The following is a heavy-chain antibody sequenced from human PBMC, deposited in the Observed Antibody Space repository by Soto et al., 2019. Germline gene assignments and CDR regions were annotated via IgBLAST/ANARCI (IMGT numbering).Heavy chain of an antibody. V-gene: IGHV4-31*03. Sequence: QVQLQESGPGLVKPSQTLSLTCTVSGGSINDGAYYWIWIRQHPGRGLEWIGYIRDSGNTYYNPSHKRRVIXXLXTXXHQISQMLSSVTAANTAVYYRARTNYGDYEAQPGHWGQGTPVTVSS. CDR1: GGSINDGAYY. D-gene: IGHD4-17*01. CDR3: ARTNYGDYEAQPGH. CDR2: IRDSGNT. J-gene: IGHJ4*02.